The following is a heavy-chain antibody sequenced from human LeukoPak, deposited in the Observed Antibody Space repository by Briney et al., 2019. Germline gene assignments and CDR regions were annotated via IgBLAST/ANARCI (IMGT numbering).Heavy chain of an antibody. Sequence: SVKVSCKASGGTFSSYAISWVRQAPGQGLEWMGRIIPIFVTANYAQKFQGRVTITTDESTSTAYMELSRLRSEDTAVYYCARGKDYYDSSGYLDYWGQGTLVTVSS. CDR1: GGTFSSYA. D-gene: IGHD3-22*01. CDR3: ARGKDYYDSSGYLDY. V-gene: IGHV1-69*05. J-gene: IGHJ4*02. CDR2: IIPIFVTA.